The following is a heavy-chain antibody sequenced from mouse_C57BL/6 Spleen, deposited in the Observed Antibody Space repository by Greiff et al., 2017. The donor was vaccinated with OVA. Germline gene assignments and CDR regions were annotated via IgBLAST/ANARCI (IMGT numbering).Heavy chain of an antibody. J-gene: IGHJ3*01. Sequence: QVQLKQSGPELVKPGASVNISCKASGYAFSSSWMNWVKQRPGKGLEWIGRIYPGEGDTNYNGKFKGKDTPTADKASSTAYMQLSSLTSEDSAVCFCARRREHYGYEFAYWGQGTLVTDSA. D-gene: IGHD2-2*01. CDR1: GYAFSSSW. CDR3: ARRREHYGYEFAY. CDR2: IYPGEGDT. V-gene: IGHV1-82*01.